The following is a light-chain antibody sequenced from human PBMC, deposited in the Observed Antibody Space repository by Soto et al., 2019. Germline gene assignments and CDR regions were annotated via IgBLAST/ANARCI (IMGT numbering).Light chain of an antibody. CDR3: QQYNSWLWT. CDR2: GAS. V-gene: IGKV3-15*01. Sequence: EIVLTQSPGTLSLSPGDGATLSFRASQSVSSKLAWYQQKPGQAPRLLIYGASTRATGIPARFSGSGSGTEFTLIISSLQSEDSAVYYCQQYNSWLWTFGQGTKVDNK. J-gene: IGKJ1*01. CDR1: QSVSSK.